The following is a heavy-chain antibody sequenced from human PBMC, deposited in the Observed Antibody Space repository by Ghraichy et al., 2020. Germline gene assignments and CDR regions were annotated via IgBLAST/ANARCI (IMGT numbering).Heavy chain of an antibody. Sequence: ESLNISCAVSGYSISSGYYWGWIRQPPGKGLEWIGTIYHSGSTYYNPSLNSRVTISVDTSKNHFSLKLSAVTAADTAVFYCARQLSSGPRNFDYWGQGTLVTVSS. V-gene: IGHV4-38-2*01. J-gene: IGHJ4*02. CDR1: GYSISSGYY. CDR2: IYHSGST. D-gene: IGHD6-19*01. CDR3: ARQLSSGPRNFDY.